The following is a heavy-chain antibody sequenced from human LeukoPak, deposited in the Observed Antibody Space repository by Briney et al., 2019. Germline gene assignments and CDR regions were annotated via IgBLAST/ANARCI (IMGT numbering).Heavy chain of an antibody. CDR3: ARRAGSGSYPMDV. D-gene: IGHD3-10*01. CDR2: IYYSGST. Sequence: PSETLSLTCAVYGGSFSGYYWSWIRQPPGKGLEWIGYIYYSGSTNYNPSLKSRVTISVDTSKNQFSLKLSSVTAADTAVYYCARRAGSGSYPMDVWGQGTTVTVSS. V-gene: IGHV4-59*08. J-gene: IGHJ6*02. CDR1: GGSFSGYY.